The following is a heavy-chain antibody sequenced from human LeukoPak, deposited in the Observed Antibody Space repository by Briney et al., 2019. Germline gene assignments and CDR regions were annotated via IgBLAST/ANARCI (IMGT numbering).Heavy chain of an antibody. J-gene: IGHJ6*03. CDR3: AREGGSSTCYTRVCTYYYLDV. CDR1: GFTFSTYW. D-gene: IGHD2-2*02. CDR2: INQDGSEK. Sequence: EPGGSLRLSCAASGFTFSTYWMSWVRQAPGKGLEWVANINQDGSEKYYVDSVKGRFTISRDNAKNSLSLQMNSVRAEDTAVYYCAREGGSSTCYTRVCTYYYLDVWGKGATVTVSS. V-gene: IGHV3-7*01.